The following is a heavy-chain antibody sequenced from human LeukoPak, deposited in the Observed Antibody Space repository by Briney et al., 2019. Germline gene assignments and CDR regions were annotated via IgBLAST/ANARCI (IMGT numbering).Heavy chain of an antibody. CDR2: ISWNSGSI. J-gene: IGHJ4*02. V-gene: IGHV3-9*01. CDR3: AKERGYSGYDSAFDY. CDR1: GFTFDDYA. D-gene: IGHD5-12*01. Sequence: PGRSLRLSCAASGFTFDDYAMHWVRQAPGKGLEWVSGISWNSGSIGYADSVKGRFTISRDNAKNSLYLQMNSLRAEDTALYYCAKERGYSGYDSAFDYWGQGTLVTVSS.